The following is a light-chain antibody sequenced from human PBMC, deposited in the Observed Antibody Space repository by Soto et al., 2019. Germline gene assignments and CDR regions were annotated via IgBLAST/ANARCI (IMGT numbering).Light chain of an antibody. Sequence: EIVMTQSPATLSVSPGERVTLSCRASQSVSSNLAWYQQKPGQAPRLLIYGASTRATGIPARFSGSGSGTEFTLTISSLQSEDFAVYYCQQYYNWVTFGQGTRLEIK. CDR1: QSVSSN. J-gene: IGKJ5*01. CDR2: GAS. V-gene: IGKV3-15*01. CDR3: QQYYNWVT.